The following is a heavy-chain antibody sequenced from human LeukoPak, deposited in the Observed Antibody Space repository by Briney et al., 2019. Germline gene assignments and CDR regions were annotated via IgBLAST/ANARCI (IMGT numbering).Heavy chain of an antibody. Sequence: ASVKVSFKPSGYTFTSFGISWVRQAPGQGLEGMGWIGAYNGDTNYAQKFQGRVTMTTDTSTSTAYMDLRSLRSDDTAVYYCTRDHCRGDNCPSFDYWGQGTLVTVSS. J-gene: IGHJ4*02. V-gene: IGHV1-18*04. CDR2: IGAYNGDT. CDR1: GYTFTSFG. CDR3: TRDHCRGDNCPSFDY. D-gene: IGHD2-15*01.